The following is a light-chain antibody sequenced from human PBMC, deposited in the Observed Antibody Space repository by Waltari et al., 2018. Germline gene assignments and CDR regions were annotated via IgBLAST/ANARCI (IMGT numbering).Light chain of an antibody. CDR1: QNVLFSSNNKKY. CDR2: WAS. V-gene: IGKV4-1*01. J-gene: IGKJ2*01. CDR3: QQYYSIPFT. Sequence: DIVMTQSPDSLAVSLGERATINCKSTQNVLFSSNNKKYLAWYQQKSGQPPKLLFYWASTREAGVPDRISGSGSGTDFTLTISSLQAEDVAVYYCQQYYSIPFTFGQGTKVEIK.